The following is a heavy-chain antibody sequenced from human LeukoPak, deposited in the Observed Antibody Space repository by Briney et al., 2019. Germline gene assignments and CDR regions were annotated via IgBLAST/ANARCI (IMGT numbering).Heavy chain of an antibody. CDR2: ISYDGSNK. CDR1: GFTFSSYA. CDR3: AKDQYYDFWSGYSSFDY. J-gene: IGHJ4*02. D-gene: IGHD3-3*01. V-gene: IGHV3-30-3*01. Sequence: GGSLRLSCAASGFTFSSYAMHWVRQAPGKGLEWVAVISYDGSNKYYADSVKGRFTISRDNSKNTLYLQMNSLRAEDTAVYYCAKDQYYDFWSGYSSFDYWGQGTLVTVSS.